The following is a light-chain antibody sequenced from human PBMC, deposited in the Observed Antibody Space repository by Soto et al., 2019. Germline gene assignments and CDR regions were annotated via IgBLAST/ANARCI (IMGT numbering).Light chain of an antibody. CDR2: SNN. CDR3: AAWDDSLNGVV. J-gene: IGLJ2*01. Sequence: QSVLTQPHSASGTPGQRVNISCSGSSSNIGSNHVNWYQQLPGTAPKLLIYSNNQRPSGVPDRFSGSKSGTSASLAISGLQSEDEADYYCAAWDDSLNGVVFGGGTKLTVL. V-gene: IGLV1-44*01. CDR1: SSNIGSNH.